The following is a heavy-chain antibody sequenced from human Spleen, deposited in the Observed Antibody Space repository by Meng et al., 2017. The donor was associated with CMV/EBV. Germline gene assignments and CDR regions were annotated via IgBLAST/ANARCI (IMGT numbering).Heavy chain of an antibody. CDR1: GFTFSSYE. Sequence: GESLKISCTASGFTFSSYEMNWVRKAPGKGLEWVSYISSSGSTIYYADSVKGRFTISSDNAKNSLYLQMNSLSAEDTAVYYCARPRFNYYYGMDVWGQGTTVTVSS. D-gene: IGHD3-3*01. CDR3: ARPRFNYYYGMDV. V-gene: IGHV3-48*03. CDR2: ISSSGSTI. J-gene: IGHJ6*02.